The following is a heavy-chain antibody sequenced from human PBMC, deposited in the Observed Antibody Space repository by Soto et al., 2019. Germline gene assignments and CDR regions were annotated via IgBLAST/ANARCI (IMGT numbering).Heavy chain of an antibody. Sequence: PGGSLRHSCAASEFTFSDYYIHWIRRAPGKGLEWVSYIGIGSSTKYYADSVKGRFAISRDNAKNSLYLQMNSLRAEDTAVYYCARDQLYYNDISGRPLNAFDVWGQGTMVTVSS. D-gene: IGHD3-22*01. CDR3: ARDQLYYNDISGRPLNAFDV. J-gene: IGHJ3*01. CDR1: EFTFSDYY. V-gene: IGHV3-11*04. CDR2: IGIGSSTK.